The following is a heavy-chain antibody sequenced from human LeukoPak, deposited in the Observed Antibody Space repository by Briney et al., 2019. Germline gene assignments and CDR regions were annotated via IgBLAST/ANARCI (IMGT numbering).Heavy chain of an antibody. Sequence: TGGSLRLSCAASGFTFSSYWMSWVRQAPGKGLEWVANIKQDGSEKCYVDSVKGRFTISRDNAKNSLYLQMNSLRAEDTAVYYCARLEWDDYSNYVTEWGQGTLVTVSS. D-gene: IGHD4-11*01. J-gene: IGHJ4*02. CDR1: GFTFSSYW. CDR3: ARLEWDDYSNYVTE. CDR2: IKQDGSEK. V-gene: IGHV3-7*01.